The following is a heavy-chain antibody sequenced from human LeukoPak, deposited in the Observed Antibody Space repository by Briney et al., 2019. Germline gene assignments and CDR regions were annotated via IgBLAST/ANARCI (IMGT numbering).Heavy chain of an antibody. Sequence: SETLSLTCAVSGDSISSSHWWSWVRQPPGKGLEWIGEVYHTGDTNYNPSLKSRITISVDTSKNQFSLKLSSVTAADTAVYYCARDVSIGGARDAFDIWGQGTMVTVSS. D-gene: IGHD3-10*01. CDR1: GDSISSSHW. CDR3: ARDVSIGGARDAFDI. V-gene: IGHV4-4*02. CDR2: VYHTGDT. J-gene: IGHJ3*02.